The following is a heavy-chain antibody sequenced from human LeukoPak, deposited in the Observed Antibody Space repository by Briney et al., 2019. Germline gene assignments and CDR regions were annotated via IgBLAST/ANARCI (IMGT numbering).Heavy chain of an antibody. Sequence: PSVTLSLTCTVSGGSISSYYWSWIRQPPGKGLEWIGYIYYSGSTNYNPSLKSRVTISVDTSKNQFSLKLSSVTAADTAVYYCARWSYGYGDYYFDYWGQGTLVTVSS. V-gene: IGHV4-59*01. CDR3: ARWSYGYGDYYFDY. CDR2: IYYSGST. D-gene: IGHD5-18*01. CDR1: GGSISSYY. J-gene: IGHJ4*02.